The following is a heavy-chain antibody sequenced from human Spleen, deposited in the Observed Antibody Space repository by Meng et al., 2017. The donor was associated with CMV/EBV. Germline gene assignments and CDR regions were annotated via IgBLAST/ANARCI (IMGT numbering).Heavy chain of an antibody. Sequence: VSLVECGGGVVQAGGSLRLAGAASGFTFSSYGMHWVRQSPGKGLEWVAFIRYDGSNKYYADSVKGRFTISRDNAKNSLYLQMNSLTADDSGVYYCGRGLTGEGDHWGQGTLVTVSS. D-gene: IGHD7-27*01. CDR3: GRGLTGEGDH. V-gene: IGHV3-30*02. CDR1: GFTFSSYG. CDR2: IRYDGSNK. J-gene: IGHJ4*02.